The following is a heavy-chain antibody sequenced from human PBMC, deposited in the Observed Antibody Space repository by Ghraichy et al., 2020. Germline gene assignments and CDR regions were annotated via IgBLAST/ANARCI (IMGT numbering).Heavy chain of an antibody. Sequence: GGSLRLSCAASGFTFSSYNMNWVRQAPGKGLEWVSYISSGSGNIYYADSVKGRFTISRDNAKKSLYLQMNSLREEDTAVYYCARASSVRWLDFDYWGQGTLVTVSS. CDR3: ARASSVRWLDFDY. D-gene: IGHD6-19*01. CDR1: GFTFSSYN. CDR2: ISSGSGNI. J-gene: IGHJ4*02. V-gene: IGHV3-48*02.